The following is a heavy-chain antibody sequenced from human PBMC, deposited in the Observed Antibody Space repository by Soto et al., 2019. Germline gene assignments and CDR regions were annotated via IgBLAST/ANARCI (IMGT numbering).Heavy chain of an antibody. CDR1: GFTFSSYA. Sequence: GGSLRLSCAASGFTFSSYAMSWVRQAPGKGLEWVSAISGSGGSTYYADSVKGRFTISRDNSKNTLYLQMNSLRAEDTAVYYCAKGPLMITFGGVITWGQGTLVTVSS. J-gene: IGHJ5*02. D-gene: IGHD3-16*02. CDR3: AKGPLMITFGGVIT. CDR2: ISGSGGST. V-gene: IGHV3-23*01.